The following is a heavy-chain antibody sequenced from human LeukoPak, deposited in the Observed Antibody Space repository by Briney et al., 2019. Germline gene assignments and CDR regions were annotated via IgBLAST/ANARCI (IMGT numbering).Heavy chain of an antibody. J-gene: IGHJ4*02. CDR2: ISDNGVNT. CDR1: GFTFSSYA. CDR3: ARALGSGNYDY. Sequence: GGSLRLSCAASGFTFSSYAMHWVRQSPGKGLEYVSAISDNGVNTYYANSVKGRFTISRDNSKNTLYLQMGSLRAEDMAVYYCARALGSGNYDYWGQGALVTVSS. V-gene: IGHV3-64*01. D-gene: IGHD3-10*01.